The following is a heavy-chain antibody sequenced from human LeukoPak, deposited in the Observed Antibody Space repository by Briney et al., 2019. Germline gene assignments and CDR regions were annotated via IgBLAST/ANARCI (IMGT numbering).Heavy chain of an antibody. V-gene: IGHV1-18*01. Sequence: ASVKVSCKASGGTFSSYAISWVRQAPGQGLEWMGWNSAYNGNTNYAQKLQGRVTMTTDTSTSTAYMELRSLRSDDTAVYYCARFYCSGGSCYLDYWGQGTLVTVSS. CDR3: ARFYCSGGSCYLDY. CDR1: GGTFSSYA. D-gene: IGHD2-15*01. CDR2: NSAYNGNT. J-gene: IGHJ4*02.